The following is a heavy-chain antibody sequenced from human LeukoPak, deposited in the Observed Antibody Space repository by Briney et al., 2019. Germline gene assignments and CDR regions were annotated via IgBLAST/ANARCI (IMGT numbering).Heavy chain of an antibody. CDR2: ISYDGSNK. CDR1: GFTFSSYG. D-gene: IGHD3-22*01. V-gene: IGHV3-30*18. CDR3: AKTSHYDTSGYLGY. J-gene: IGHJ4*02. Sequence: GRSLRLSCAASGFTFSSYGMHWVRQAPGKGLEWVAVISYDGSNKYYADSVKGRFTISRDDPKNTLYLQMNSLRAEDTAMYYCAKTSHYDTSGYLGYWGQGTLVTVSS.